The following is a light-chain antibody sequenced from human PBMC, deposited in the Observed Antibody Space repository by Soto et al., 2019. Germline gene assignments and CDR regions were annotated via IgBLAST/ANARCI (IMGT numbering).Light chain of an antibody. CDR2: EVS. J-gene: IGLJ2*01. V-gene: IGLV2-14*01. CDR1: SRDVGGYNY. Sequence: QSVLTQPASVSGSAGQSITISCTGTSRDVGGYNYVSWYQQHPGKAPKLMIYEVSNRPSGVSNRFSGSKSGNTASLTISGLQAEDEADYYCSSYTSSSTLVVFGGGTKLTVL. CDR3: SSYTSSSTLVV.